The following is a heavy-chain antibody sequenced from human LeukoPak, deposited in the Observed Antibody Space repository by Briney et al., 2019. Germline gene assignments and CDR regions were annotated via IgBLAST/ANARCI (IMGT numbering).Heavy chain of an antibody. D-gene: IGHD6-6*01. J-gene: IGHJ4*02. CDR2: ISYDGSNK. CDR3: ARRYSSSSSDY. Sequence: PGGSLRLSCAASGFTFSSYSMNWVRQAPGKGLEWVAVISYDGSNKYYADSVKGRFTISRDNSKNTLYVQMNSLRPDDTAIYYCARRYSSSSSDYWGQGTLVTVSS. V-gene: IGHV3-30*03. CDR1: GFTFSSYS.